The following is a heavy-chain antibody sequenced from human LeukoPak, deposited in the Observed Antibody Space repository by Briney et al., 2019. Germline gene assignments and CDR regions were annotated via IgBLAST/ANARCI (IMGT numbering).Heavy chain of an antibody. CDR2: ISAYNGNT. CDR3: ARDIGVSGSGWMYYFDY. D-gene: IGHD6-19*01. Sequence: ASVKVSCKASGYTFTSYGISWVRQAPGQGLEWMGWISAYNGNTNYAQKLQGRVTMTTDTSTSTAYMELRSLRSDDTAVYYCARDIGVSGSGWMYYFDYWGQGTLVTVSS. V-gene: IGHV1-18*01. J-gene: IGHJ4*02. CDR1: GYTFTSYG.